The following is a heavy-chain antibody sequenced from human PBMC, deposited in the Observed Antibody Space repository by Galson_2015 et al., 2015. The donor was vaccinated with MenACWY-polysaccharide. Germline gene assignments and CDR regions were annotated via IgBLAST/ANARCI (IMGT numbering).Heavy chain of an antibody. J-gene: IGHJ5*02. CDR3: AKDIQTARPHNWFDP. D-gene: IGHD6-6*01. CDR2: ISGSGDST. V-gene: IGHV3-23*01. CDR1: GFTFSSCA. Sequence: SLRLSCAASGFTFSSCAMSWVRQAPGKGLEWVSAISGSGDSTFYANSVKDRFTISRDNSRTTLYLQMNSLRAEDTAVYYCAKDIQTARPHNWFDPWGQGTLVTVSS.